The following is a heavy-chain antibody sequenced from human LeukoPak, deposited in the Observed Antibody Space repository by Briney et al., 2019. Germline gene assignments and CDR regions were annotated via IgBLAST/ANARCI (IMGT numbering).Heavy chain of an antibody. Sequence: PGRSLRLSCAASGFSFSTYGMRWVRQVPGKGLDWVAVIWYDGSKKYYADSVKGRFTISRDDSKNTLYLQMNSLRAEDTAAYYCVRDPGVVAYYFDSWGQETLVTVSS. J-gene: IGHJ4*02. CDR1: GFSFSTYG. D-gene: IGHD6-6*01. V-gene: IGHV3-33*01. CDR3: VRDPGVVAYYFDS. CDR2: IWYDGSKK.